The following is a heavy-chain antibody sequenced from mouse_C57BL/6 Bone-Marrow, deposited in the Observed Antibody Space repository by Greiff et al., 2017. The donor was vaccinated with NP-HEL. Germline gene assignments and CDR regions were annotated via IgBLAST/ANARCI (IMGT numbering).Heavy chain of an antibody. CDR1: GFNIKNTY. J-gene: IGHJ3*01. CDR2: IVPANGNT. Sequence: DVQLQESVAELVRPGASVKLSCTASGFNIKNTYMHWVKQRPEQGLEWIGRIVPANGNTKYAPKFQGKATITADTSSNTAYLQLSSLTSEDTAIYYCATHPDLLWLRRRFAYWGQGTLVTVSA. D-gene: IGHD2-2*01. V-gene: IGHV14-3*01. CDR3: ATHPDLLWLRRRFAY.